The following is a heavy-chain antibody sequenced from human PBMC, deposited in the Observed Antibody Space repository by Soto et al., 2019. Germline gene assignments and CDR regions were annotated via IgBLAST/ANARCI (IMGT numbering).Heavy chain of an antibody. CDR1: GFTFSSYA. D-gene: IGHD3-22*01. Sequence: EVQLLESGGGLVQPGGSLRLSCAASGFTFSSYAMSWVRQAPGKGLEWVSAISGSGGSTYYADSVKGRFTISRDNSKNTQYLQMSSLRDEDTAVYYCAANRGYNYYYGMDVWGQGTTVTVSS. CDR2: ISGSGGST. CDR3: AANRGYNYYYGMDV. V-gene: IGHV3-23*01. J-gene: IGHJ6*02.